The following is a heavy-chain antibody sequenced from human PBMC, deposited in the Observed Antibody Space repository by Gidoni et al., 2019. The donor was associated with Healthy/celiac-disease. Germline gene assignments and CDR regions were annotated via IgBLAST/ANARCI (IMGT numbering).Heavy chain of an antibody. V-gene: IGHV3-48*01. Sequence: EVQLVESGGGLVQPGGSLRLSCAASGFTFSSYSMNWVRQAPGKGLGWVSYISSSSSTIYYADSVKGRFTISRDNAKNSLYLQMNSLRAEDTAVYYCARDGSSWRFDYWGQGTLVTVSS. CDR2: ISSSSSTI. CDR1: GFTFSSYS. D-gene: IGHD6-13*01. J-gene: IGHJ4*02. CDR3: ARDGSSWRFDY.